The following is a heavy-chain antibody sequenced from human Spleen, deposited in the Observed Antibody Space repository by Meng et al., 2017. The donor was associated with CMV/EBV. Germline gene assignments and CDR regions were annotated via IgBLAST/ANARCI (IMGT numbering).Heavy chain of an antibody. Sequence: GESLKISCAASGFTFSNAWMSWVRQVPGKGLEWVGRIKSKTAGGTTDYAAPVKGRFTISRDNAKNSLYLQMNSLRAEDTAMYYCARMLELDYWGQGTLVTVSS. J-gene: IGHJ4*02. D-gene: IGHD1-7*01. V-gene: IGHV3-15*01. CDR2: IKSKTAGGTT. CDR1: GFTFSNAW. CDR3: ARMLELDY.